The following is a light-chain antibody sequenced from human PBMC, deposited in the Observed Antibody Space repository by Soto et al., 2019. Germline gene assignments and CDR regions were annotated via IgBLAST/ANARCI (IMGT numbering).Light chain of an antibody. CDR3: QTWGTGSVV. V-gene: IGLV4-69*01. J-gene: IGLJ2*01. Sequence: QSVLTQSPSASASLGASVKLTCTLSSGHSSYAIAWHQQQPEKGPRYLMKLNSDGSHSKGDGIPDRFSGSSSGAERYPTISSLQSEDEADYYCQTWGTGSVVFGGGTKVTVL. CDR1: SGHSSYA. CDR2: LNSDGSH.